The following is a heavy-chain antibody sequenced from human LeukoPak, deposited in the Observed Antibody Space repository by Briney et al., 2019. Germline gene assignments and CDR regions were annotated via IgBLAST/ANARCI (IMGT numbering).Heavy chain of an antibody. J-gene: IGHJ4*02. Sequence: RSLRLSCAASGFTFDDYAMHWVRQAPGKGLEWVSGISWNSGSIGYADSVKGRFTISRDNAKNSLYLQMNSLRAEDTALYYCAKDIGYFDYWGQGTLVTVSS. CDR2: ISWNSGSI. V-gene: IGHV3-9*01. CDR1: GFTFDDYA. CDR3: AKDIGYFDY.